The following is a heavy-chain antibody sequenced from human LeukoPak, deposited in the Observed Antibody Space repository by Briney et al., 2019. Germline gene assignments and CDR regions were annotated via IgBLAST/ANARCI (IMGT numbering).Heavy chain of an antibody. J-gene: IGHJ6*02. CDR1: GFTFSSYE. D-gene: IGHD2-8*01. CDR3: SRVFIPYGMDV. Sequence: GGSLRLSCAASGFTFSSYEMNWVRQAPGKGLEWVSYISSSGSTIYYADSVKGRFTISRDNAKNSLYLQMNSLRAEDTAVYYCSRVFIPYGMDVWGQGTTVTVSS. CDR2: ISSSGSTI. V-gene: IGHV3-48*03.